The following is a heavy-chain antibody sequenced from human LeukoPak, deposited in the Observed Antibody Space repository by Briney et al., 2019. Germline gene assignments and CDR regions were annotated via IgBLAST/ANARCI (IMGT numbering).Heavy chain of an antibody. CDR1: GASIITTHYH. V-gene: IGHV4-39*02. CDR2: IYYSGTT. D-gene: IGHD6-6*01. CDR3: AREIASSVEF. J-gene: IGHJ4*02. Sequence: SETLSLTCTVSGASIITTHYHWGWIRRPPGKGLEWIGSIYYSGTTYYNPSLKSRLTISVDTSRNHFSLSLSSVTAADTAIYYCAREIASSVEFWGQGSLVTVSS.